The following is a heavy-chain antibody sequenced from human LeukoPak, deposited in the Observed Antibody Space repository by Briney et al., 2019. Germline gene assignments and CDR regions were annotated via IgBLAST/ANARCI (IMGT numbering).Heavy chain of an antibody. CDR1: GFTFSSYG. CDR3: AKDRSTVTQVDFFDY. J-gene: IGHJ4*02. V-gene: IGHV3-33*06. D-gene: IGHD4-17*01. Sequence: HAGGSLRLSCAASGFTFSSYGMHWVRQAPGKGLEWVAVIWYDGSNKYYADSVKGRFTISRDNSKNTLYLQMNSLRAEDTAVYYCAKDRSTVTQVDFFDYWGQGTLVTVSS. CDR2: IWYDGSNK.